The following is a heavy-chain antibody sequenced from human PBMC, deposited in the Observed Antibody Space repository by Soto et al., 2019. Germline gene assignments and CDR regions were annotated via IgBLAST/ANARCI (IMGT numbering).Heavy chain of an antibody. CDR1: GGSISRYH. CDR3: ARDFGSWHYH. D-gene: IGHD6-13*01. J-gene: IGHJ5*02. Sequence: SETLSLTCSVSGGSISRYHLTWIRQPAGKGLEWIGRIFTSGTKYNPSLESRVTMSVDTSKTQFSLNLSSVTAADTAVYYCARDFGSWHYHWGQGTLVTVS. V-gene: IGHV4-4*07. CDR2: IFTSGT.